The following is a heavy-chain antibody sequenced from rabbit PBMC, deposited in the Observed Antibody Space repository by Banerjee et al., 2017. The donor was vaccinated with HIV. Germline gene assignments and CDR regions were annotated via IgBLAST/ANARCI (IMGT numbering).Heavy chain of an antibody. CDR2: IVAGSSGST. CDR1: GFTLSSSYY. Sequence: QEQLVESGGGLVQPEGSLTLTCKASGFTLSSSYYMCWVRQAPGKGLEWIGCIVAGSSGSTYYASWVNGRFTISKTSSTTVTLQMTSLTAADTATYFCARSIGSSVCLSLWGPGTLVTVS. J-gene: IGHJ6*01. CDR3: ARSIGSSVCLSL. V-gene: IGHV1S45*01. D-gene: IGHD8-1*01.